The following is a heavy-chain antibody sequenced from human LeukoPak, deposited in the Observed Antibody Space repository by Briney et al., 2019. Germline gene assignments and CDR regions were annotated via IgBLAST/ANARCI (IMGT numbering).Heavy chain of an antibody. CDR1: GFTFSSYA. Sequence: PGGSLTLSCAASGFTFSSYAMSWVRQAPGKGLEWVSAISGSGGSTYYADSVKGRFTISRDNSKNTLYLQMNSLRAEDTAVYYCAHLGYDMLTGYYNWGQGTLVFVSS. V-gene: IGHV3-23*01. J-gene: IGHJ4*02. CDR2: ISGSGGST. D-gene: IGHD3-9*01. CDR3: AHLGYDMLTGYYN.